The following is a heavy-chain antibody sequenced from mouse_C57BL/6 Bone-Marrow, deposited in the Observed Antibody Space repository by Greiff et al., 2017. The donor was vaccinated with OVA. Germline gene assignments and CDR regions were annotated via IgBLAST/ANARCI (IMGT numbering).Heavy chain of an antibody. Sequence: QVQLQQPGTELVKPGASVKLSCKASGYTFTSYWMHWVKQRPGQGLEWIGDINPSNGGTNYNEKFKSKATLTVDKSSSTAYMQLSSLTSEDSAVYFCARSLYYGSSPAWFAYWGQGTLVTVSA. CDR3: ARSLYYGSSPAWFAY. CDR1: GYTFTSYW. V-gene: IGHV1-53*01. D-gene: IGHD1-1*01. J-gene: IGHJ3*01. CDR2: INPSNGGT.